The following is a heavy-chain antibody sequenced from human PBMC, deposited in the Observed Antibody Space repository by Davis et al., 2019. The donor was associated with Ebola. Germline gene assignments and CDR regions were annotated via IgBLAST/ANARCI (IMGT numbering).Heavy chain of an antibody. CDR2: ISDTGGST. J-gene: IGHJ4*02. Sequence: PGGSLRPSCAASGFTFSSFVMTWFRQAPGKGLEWASVISDTGGSTYYADPVKGRFTISRDNSENTLYIQMNSLTADDTAVYYCARAVFHEVLDYWGQGTPVTVSS. D-gene: IGHD3-3*01. CDR1: GFTFSSFV. V-gene: IGHV3-23*01. CDR3: ARAVFHEVLDY.